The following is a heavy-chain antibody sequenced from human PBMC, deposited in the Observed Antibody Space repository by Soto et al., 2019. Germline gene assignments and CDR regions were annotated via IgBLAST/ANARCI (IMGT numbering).Heavy chain of an antibody. V-gene: IGHV3-30*18. Sequence: QVQLVESGGGVVQPGRSLRLSCAASGFTFSSYGMHWVRQAPGKGLEWVAVISYDGSYYADSVKGRFTISRDNSKNTLYLQMNSLRAEDTAVYYWAKWNGGFDYWGQGTLVTVSS. J-gene: IGHJ4*02. CDR2: ISYDGS. D-gene: IGHD3-16*01. CDR1: GFTFSSYG. CDR3: AKWNGGFDY.